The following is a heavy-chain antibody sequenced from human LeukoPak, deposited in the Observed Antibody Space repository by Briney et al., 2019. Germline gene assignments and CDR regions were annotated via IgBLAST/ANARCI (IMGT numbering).Heavy chain of an antibody. D-gene: IGHD2/OR15-2a*01. CDR3: ARSMPPWRYFDL. Sequence: PGGSLRLSCAASGFSFNIYAMSWVRQAPGKGLEWVSSISKSGSSTYYADSVKGRFAISRDNSKNTLYLQMNGLRAEDTAVYYCARSMPPWRYFDLWGRGTLVTVSS. J-gene: IGHJ2*01. CDR2: ISKSGSST. CDR1: GFSFNIYA. V-gene: IGHV3-23*01.